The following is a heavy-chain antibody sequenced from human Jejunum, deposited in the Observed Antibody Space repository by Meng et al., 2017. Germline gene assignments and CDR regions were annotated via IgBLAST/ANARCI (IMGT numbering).Heavy chain of an antibody. CDR2: IYWNDET. V-gene: IGHV2-5*01. Sequence: QSTLQESGPSLVTTTQTLTLTCTFSGFSIKTAGVGVGWIRQPPGKALEWLAVIYWNDETRYSPSLKGRLTISKDTSKSQVVLTMTNMDPVDTATYFCAHQRWYKDSEYWGRGALVTVSS. J-gene: IGHJ4*02. CDR3: AHQRWYKDSEY. D-gene: IGHD6-13*01. CDR1: GFSIKTAGVG.